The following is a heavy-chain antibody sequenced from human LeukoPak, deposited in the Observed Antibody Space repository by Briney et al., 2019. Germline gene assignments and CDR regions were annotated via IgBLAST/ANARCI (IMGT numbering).Heavy chain of an antibody. CDR2: ISAYNGNT. J-gene: IGHJ4*02. CDR3: ARAGLAAAYPQFDY. D-gene: IGHD6-13*01. Sequence: GASVKVSCKASGYTFTSYGISWVRQAPGQGLEWMGWISAYNGNTNYAQKLQGRVTMTTDTSTSTAYMELRSLRSDDTTVYYCARAGLAAAYPQFDYWGQGTLVTVSS. CDR1: GYTFTSYG. V-gene: IGHV1-18*01.